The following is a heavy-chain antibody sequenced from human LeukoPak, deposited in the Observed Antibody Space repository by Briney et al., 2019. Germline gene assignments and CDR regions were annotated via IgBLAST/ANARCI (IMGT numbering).Heavy chain of an antibody. Sequence: PGGSLRLSCAASGFTFSSDAMSWVRQAPGKGLEWVSAISGSGGSTYYADSVKGRFTISRDNSKNTLYLQMNSLRAEDTAVYYCAKDSRSGDRADYWGQGTLVTVSS. J-gene: IGHJ4*02. D-gene: IGHD7-27*01. V-gene: IGHV3-23*01. CDR3: AKDSRSGDRADY. CDR1: GFTFSSDA. CDR2: ISGSGGST.